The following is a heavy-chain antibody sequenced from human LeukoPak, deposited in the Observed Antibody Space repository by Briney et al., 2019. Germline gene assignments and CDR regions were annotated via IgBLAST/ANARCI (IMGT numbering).Heavy chain of an antibody. V-gene: IGHV3-48*04. CDR2: ITSSSSAI. CDR1: GFTFSSYS. D-gene: IGHD5-12*01. CDR3: ARDSRGYDY. Sequence: TGGPLRLSCAASGFTFSSYSMNWVRQAPGKGLEWVSYITSSSSAIYYADSVKGRFTVSRDNAKNSLYLQMNSLRAEDTAVYYCARDSRGYDYWGQGTLVTVSS. J-gene: IGHJ4*02.